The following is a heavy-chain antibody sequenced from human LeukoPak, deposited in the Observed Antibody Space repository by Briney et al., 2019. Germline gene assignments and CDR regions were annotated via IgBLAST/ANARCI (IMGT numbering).Heavy chain of an antibody. CDR1: GGSISSYY. CDR2: IYYSGST. J-gene: IGHJ6*02. D-gene: IGHD4-23*01. CDR3: ARADYGGKPYYYYGMDV. V-gene: IGHV4-59*01. Sequence: SETLSLTCTVSGGSISSYYWSWIRQPPGKGLEWIGYIYYSGSTNYNPSLKSRVTISVGTSKNQFSLKLSSVTAADTAVYYCARADYGGKPYYYYGMDVWGQGTTVTVSS.